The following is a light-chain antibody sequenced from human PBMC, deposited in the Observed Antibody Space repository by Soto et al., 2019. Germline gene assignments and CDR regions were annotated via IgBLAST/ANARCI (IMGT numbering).Light chain of an antibody. CDR3: QQYGSSIT. CDR1: QSVSTF. Sequence: IVLTQSPATLSLSPGERAILSCRASQSVSTFLAWFQQKPGQPPRLLIYSASNRTTGIPARFSGSGSGTDFTLTISSLEPEDFAVYYCQQYGSSITFGQGTRLEIK. V-gene: IGKV3-11*01. J-gene: IGKJ5*01. CDR2: SAS.